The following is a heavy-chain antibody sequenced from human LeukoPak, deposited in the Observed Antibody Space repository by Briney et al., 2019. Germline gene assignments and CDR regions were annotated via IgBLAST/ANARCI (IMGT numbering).Heavy chain of an antibody. CDR3: ARSRITIFGVVLFDY. Sequence: SETLSLTCAVSGGSISSSNWWSWVRQPPGKGLEWIGEIYHSGSTNYNPSLKSRVTISVDTSKNQFSLKLSSVTAADTAVYYCARSRITIFGVVLFDYWGQGTLVTVSS. CDR2: IYHSGST. J-gene: IGHJ4*02. CDR1: GGSISSSNW. D-gene: IGHD3-3*01. V-gene: IGHV4-4*02.